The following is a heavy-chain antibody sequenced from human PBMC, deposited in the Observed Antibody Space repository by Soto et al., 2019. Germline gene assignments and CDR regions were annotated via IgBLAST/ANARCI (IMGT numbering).Heavy chain of an antibody. V-gene: IGHV3-23*01. Sequence: PGGSLRLSCAASGFSFSDYAMSWVRQAPGKGLEWVSVISESGGSTHYADSVRGRFTVSRDNSKNSLSLRMNSLRDEGTAVYFCAKRSPYSSGWYSPIFDYWGKGALVTVS. J-gene: IGHJ4*02. CDR2: ISESGGST. CDR3: AKRSPYSSGWYSPIFDY. D-gene: IGHD6-13*01. CDR1: GFSFSDYA.